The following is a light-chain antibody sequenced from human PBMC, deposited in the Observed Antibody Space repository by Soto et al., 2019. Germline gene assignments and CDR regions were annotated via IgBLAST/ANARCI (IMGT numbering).Light chain of an antibody. CDR2: LEGSGSY. J-gene: IGLJ2*01. CDR1: SGHSGYI. Sequence: QLVLTQSSSASASLGSSVKLTCTLSSGHSGYIIAWHQQQPGKAPRYLMKLEGSGSYNKGSGVPDRFSGSSSGADRYLTISNLQFEDEADYYCETWDSKTHVIFGGGTKLTVL. V-gene: IGLV4-60*02. CDR3: ETWDSKTHVI.